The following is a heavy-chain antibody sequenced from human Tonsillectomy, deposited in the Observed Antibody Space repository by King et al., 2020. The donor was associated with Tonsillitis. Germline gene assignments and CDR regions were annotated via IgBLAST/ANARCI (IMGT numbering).Heavy chain of an antibody. V-gene: IGHV3-33*01. Sequence: VQLVESGGGVVQPGRSLRLSCAASGFTFSSYGMHWFRKAPGKGLELVAVIWYDGSNTYYADSGKGRFTIFRDNSKYTLYLQMNSLRAEDTAVYYCARPGGSGAVDYWGQGTLVTVSS. CDR1: GFTFSSYG. D-gene: IGHD3-10*01. CDR2: IWYDGSNT. J-gene: IGHJ4*02. CDR3: ARPGGSGAVDY.